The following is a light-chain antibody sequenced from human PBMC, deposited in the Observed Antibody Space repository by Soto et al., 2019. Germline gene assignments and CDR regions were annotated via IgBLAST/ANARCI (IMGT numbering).Light chain of an antibody. Sequence: QSVLTQPASVSGSPGQSITISCIGTSSDIGNYNLASWYQQHPGKAPKLMIYEGSQRPSGVSSRFSGSKSGNTASLTISGLQAEDEADYYCCSYAGSSIVVFGGGTKLTVL. V-gene: IGLV2-23*01. J-gene: IGLJ2*01. CDR2: EGS. CDR1: SSDIGNYNL. CDR3: CSYAGSSIVV.